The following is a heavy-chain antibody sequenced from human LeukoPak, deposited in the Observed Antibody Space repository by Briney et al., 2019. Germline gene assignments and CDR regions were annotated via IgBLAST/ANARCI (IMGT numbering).Heavy chain of an antibody. CDR2: INHSGST. D-gene: IGHD6-19*01. CDR3: ARVSPYSSGWWLRGGMDV. V-gene: IGHV4-34*01. CDR1: GGSFSGYY. J-gene: IGHJ6*04. Sequence: PSETLSLTCAVYGGSFSGYYWSWIRQPPGKGLEWIGEINHSGSTNYNPSLKSRVTISVDTSKNQFSLKLSSVTAADTAEYYCARVSPYSSGWWLRGGMDVWGKGTTVTVSS.